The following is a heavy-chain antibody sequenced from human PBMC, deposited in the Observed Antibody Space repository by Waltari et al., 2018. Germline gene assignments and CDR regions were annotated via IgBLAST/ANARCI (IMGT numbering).Heavy chain of an antibody. CDR2: INPNGGGT. CDR1: GYTFTGYY. D-gene: IGHD1-1*01. CDR3: AEGTKWNADAFDI. V-gene: IGHV1-2*02. Sequence: QVQLVQSGAEVKKPGASVKVSCKASGYTFTGYYMHWVRQAPGQGLEWMGGINPNGGGTNYAQKFQGRVTMTRETSISTAYMGLSRLRSDDTAVYYCAEGTKWNADAFDIWGQGTMVTVSS. J-gene: IGHJ3*02.